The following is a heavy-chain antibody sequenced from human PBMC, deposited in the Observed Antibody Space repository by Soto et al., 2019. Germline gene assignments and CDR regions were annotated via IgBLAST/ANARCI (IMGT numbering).Heavy chain of an antibody. CDR2: ISYDGSNK. CDR3: ARSLRFLEWSQWFYGMDV. D-gene: IGHD3-3*01. J-gene: IGHJ6*02. CDR1: GFTFSNYA. V-gene: IGHV3-30-3*01. Sequence: GGSLRLSCAASGFTFSNYAMHWVRQAPGKGLEWVAVISYDGSNKYYADSVKGRFTISRDNSKNTLYLQMNSLRPEDTAVYYCARSLRFLEWSQWFYGMDVWGQGTTVTVSS.